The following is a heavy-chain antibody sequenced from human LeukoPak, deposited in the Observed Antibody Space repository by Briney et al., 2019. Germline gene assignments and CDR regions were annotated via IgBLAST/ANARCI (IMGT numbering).Heavy chain of an antibody. V-gene: IGHV3-48*03. J-gene: IGHJ4*02. CDR1: GFTFSSYE. D-gene: IGHD3-22*01. Sequence: GGSLRLSCAASGFTFSSYEMNWVRQAPGKGLEWVSYISSSGSTIYYADSVKGRFTISRDNAKNSLYLQMNSLRAEDTAVYYCARTAYGSSGYYDYWGQGTLVTVSS. CDR3: ARTAYGSSGYYDY. CDR2: ISSSGSTI.